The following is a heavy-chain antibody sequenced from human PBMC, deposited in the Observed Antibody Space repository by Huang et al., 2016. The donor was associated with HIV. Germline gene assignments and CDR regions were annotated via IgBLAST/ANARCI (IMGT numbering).Heavy chain of an antibody. CDR2: SIPIFGTA. J-gene: IGHJ4*02. D-gene: IGHD3-22*01. V-gene: IGHV1-69*13. CDR1: GGTFSSYA. Sequence: QVQLVQSGAEVKKPGSSVKVSCKASGGTFSSYAISWVRQAPGQGLKWMGGSIPIFGTANYAQKFQGRVTITADESTSTAYMELSSLRSEDTAVYYCARARGYYDSSVSYYFDYWGQGTLVTVSS. CDR3: ARARGYYDSSVSYYFDY.